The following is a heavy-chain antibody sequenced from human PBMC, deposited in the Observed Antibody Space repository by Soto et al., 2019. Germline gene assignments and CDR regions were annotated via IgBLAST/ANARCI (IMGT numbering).Heavy chain of an antibody. CDR1: GGSISSYY. V-gene: IGHV4-59*08. J-gene: IGHJ4*02. D-gene: IGHD3-16*01. CDR2: IYYSGST. Sequence: SETLSLTCTVSGGSISSYYWSWIRQPPGKGLEWIGYIYYSGSTSYNPSLKSRVTISVDTSKNQFSLRLSSVTAADTAVYYCARHPSTAYHQFWSQGTLVTVSS. CDR3: ARHPSTAYHQF.